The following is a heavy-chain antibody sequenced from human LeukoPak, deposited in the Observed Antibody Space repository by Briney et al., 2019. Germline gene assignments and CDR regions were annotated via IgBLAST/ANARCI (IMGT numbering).Heavy chain of an antibody. CDR1: GGSFSGYY. CDR3: ARVSVGATKYMGY. CDR2: INHSGST. Sequence: PSETLSLTCAVYGGSFSGYYWSWIRQPPGKGLEWIGEINHSGSTNYNPSLKSRVTISADTSKNQFSLKLSSVTAADTAVYYCARVSVGATKYMGYWGQGTLVTVSS. J-gene: IGHJ4*02. V-gene: IGHV4-34*01. D-gene: IGHD1-26*01.